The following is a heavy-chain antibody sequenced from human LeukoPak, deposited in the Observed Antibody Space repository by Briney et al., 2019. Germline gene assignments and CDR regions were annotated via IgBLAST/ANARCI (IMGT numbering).Heavy chain of an antibody. CDR1: GFTFSSYS. CDR2: IYSGGSA. J-gene: IGHJ4*02. Sequence: GGSLRLSCEASGFTFSSYSMNWVRQAPGKGLEWVSIIYSGGSAYYADSVKGRFTTSRDNFKNTLYLQMNSLRAEDTAVYYCARDRGGVLTGPPVFDYWGQGTLVTVSS. CDR3: ARDRGGVLTGPPVFDY. V-gene: IGHV3-53*01. D-gene: IGHD3-9*01.